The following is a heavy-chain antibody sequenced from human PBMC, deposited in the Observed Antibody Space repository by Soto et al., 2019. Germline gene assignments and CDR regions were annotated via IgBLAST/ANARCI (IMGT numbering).Heavy chain of an antibody. Sequence: QVQLQESGPGLVNPSETLSLTCSVSGGSVSSHYWSWVRQPAGKGLEWIGRIYISGNTKYNPPFKSRVTMSVDTSKNQVSLRLSSVTAADTAVYYCARELKPYNSGWYFTLSWGQGTLVTVSS. CDR2: IYISGNT. CDR3: ARELKPYNSGWYFTLS. V-gene: IGHV4-4*07. D-gene: IGHD6-19*01. J-gene: IGHJ5*02. CDR1: GGSVSSHY.